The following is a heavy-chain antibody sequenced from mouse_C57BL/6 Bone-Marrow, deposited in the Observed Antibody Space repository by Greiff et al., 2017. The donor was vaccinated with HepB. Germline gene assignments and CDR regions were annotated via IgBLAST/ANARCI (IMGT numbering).Heavy chain of an antibody. D-gene: IGHD1-1*01. CDR3: ASLTTVGAMDY. CDR2: IWGVGST. J-gene: IGHJ4*01. CDR1: GFSLTSYG. V-gene: IGHV2-6*01. Sequence: VKLVESGPGLVAPSQSLSITCTVSGFSLTSYGVDWVRQSPGKGLEWLGVIWGVGSTNYNSALKSRLSISKDNSKSQVFLKMNSLQTDDTAMYYCASLTTVGAMDYWGQGTSVTVSS.